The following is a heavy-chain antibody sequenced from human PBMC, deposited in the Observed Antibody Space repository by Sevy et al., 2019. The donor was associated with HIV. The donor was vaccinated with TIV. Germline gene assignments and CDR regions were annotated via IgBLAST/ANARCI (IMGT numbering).Heavy chain of an antibody. CDR1: GFSFSSHG. J-gene: IGHJ4*02. Sequence: GGSLRLSCVASGFSFSSHGMHWVRQAPGKGLEWQSVISYDGNKKYYADSVKGRFTISRDNSKNRLYLQMNSLRPEDTAVYYCARDGGWYNYAPSDYWGQGTLVTVSS. CDR3: ARDGGWYNYAPSDY. CDR2: ISYDGNKK. D-gene: IGHD1-1*01. V-gene: IGHV3-30*03.